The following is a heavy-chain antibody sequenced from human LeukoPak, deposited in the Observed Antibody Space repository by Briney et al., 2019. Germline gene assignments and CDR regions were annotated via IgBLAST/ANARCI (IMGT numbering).Heavy chain of an antibody. J-gene: IGHJ4*02. CDR1: GFTFSSYS. D-gene: IGHD6-19*01. CDR3: ARDPDSVYSSGWTHFDY. V-gene: IGHV3-21*01. Sequence: GGSLRLSCAASGFTFSSYSMNWVRQAPGKGLEWVSSISSSSSYIYYADSVKGRFTISRDNAKNSLYLQMNSLRAEDTAVYYCARDPDSVYSSGWTHFDYWGQGTLVTVCS. CDR2: ISSSSSYI.